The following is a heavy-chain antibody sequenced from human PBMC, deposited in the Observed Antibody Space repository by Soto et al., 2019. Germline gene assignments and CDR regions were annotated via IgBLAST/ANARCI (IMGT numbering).Heavy chain of an antibody. CDR1: GGSVSSGSYY. J-gene: IGHJ5*02. Sequence: NPSETLSLTCTVSGGSVSSGSYYWSWIRQPPGKGLEWIGYIYYSGSTNYNPSLKSRVTISVDTSKNQFSLKLSSVTAADTAVYYCARSLAAAGIAGLWFDPWGQGTLVTVSS. D-gene: IGHD6-13*01. CDR3: ARSLAAAGIAGLWFDP. V-gene: IGHV4-61*01. CDR2: IYYSGST.